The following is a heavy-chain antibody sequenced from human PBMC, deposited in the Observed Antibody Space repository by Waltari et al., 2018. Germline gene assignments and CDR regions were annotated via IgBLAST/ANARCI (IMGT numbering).Heavy chain of an antibody. J-gene: IGHJ5*02. Sequence: QLQLQESGPGLVKPSETLSLTCTVSGGSISSSSSYWGWIRQPPGKGLEWIGRIYYSGSTYYNPSLKSRVTISVDKSKNQFSLKLSSVTAADTAVYYCARDRAYDYRRVWFDPWGQGTLVTVSS. D-gene: IGHD4-4*01. V-gene: IGHV4-39*07. CDR1: GGSISSSSSY. CDR3: ARDRAYDYRRVWFDP. CDR2: IYYSGST.